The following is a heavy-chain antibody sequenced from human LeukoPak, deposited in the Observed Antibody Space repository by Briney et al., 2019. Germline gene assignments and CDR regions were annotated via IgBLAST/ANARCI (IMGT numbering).Heavy chain of an antibody. CDR3: ASDRLRRGSSYSDY. CDR1: GSTFSSYY. J-gene: IGHJ4*02. V-gene: IGHV1-2*02. D-gene: IGHD6-6*01. Sequence: ASVKVSCNLSGSTFSSYYLHWVRQAPGQGLEWMGWINPNSGGTNYAQKFQGRVTMTRDTSISTAYMELSRLRSDDTAVYYWASDRLRRGSSYSDYWGQGTLVTVSS. CDR2: INPNSGGT.